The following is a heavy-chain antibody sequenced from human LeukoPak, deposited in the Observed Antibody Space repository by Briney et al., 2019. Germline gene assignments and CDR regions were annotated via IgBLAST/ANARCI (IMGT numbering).Heavy chain of an antibody. CDR1: GGSIRSGGYY. D-gene: IGHD5-12*01. V-gene: IGHV4-31*03. CDR3: ARGHSDHDVRWFDP. CDR2: IYSSGST. Sequence: PSETLSLTCTVSGGSIRSGGYYWSWIRQHPEKGLEWIGYIYSSGSTYYKAPLKSRVSISLETSKNQFSLKVSSMTAADTAVYYCARGHSDHDVRWFDPWGQGTLVTVSS. J-gene: IGHJ5*02.